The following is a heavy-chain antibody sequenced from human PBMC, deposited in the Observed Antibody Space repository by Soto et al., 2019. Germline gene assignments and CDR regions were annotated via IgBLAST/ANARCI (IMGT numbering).Heavy chain of an antibody. CDR1: GFTFSNAW. CDR2: IKSNTDGGTT. J-gene: IGHJ5*02. V-gene: IGHV3-15*01. Sequence: EVQLVESGGGLVKPGGSLRLSCAASGFTFSNAWMMWVRQSPGKGLEWVGRIKSNTDGGTTDYAAPVKGRFTISRDDSKNTLYVQMSSLKTEDTAVYYCTTRFDPWGQGTLVTVSS. CDR3: TTRFDP.